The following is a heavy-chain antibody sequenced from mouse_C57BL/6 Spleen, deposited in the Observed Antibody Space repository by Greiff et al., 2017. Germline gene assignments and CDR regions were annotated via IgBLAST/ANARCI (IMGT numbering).Heavy chain of an antibody. V-gene: IGHV1-55*01. D-gene: IGHD2-3*01. Sequence: QVQLQQPGAELVKPGASVKMSCKASGYTFTSYWITWVKQRPGQGLEWIGDIYPGSGSTNYNEKFKSKATLTVDTSSSTAYMQLSSLTSEDSAVYYCAAYDGFLRGFAYWGQGTLVTVSA. CDR2: IYPGSGST. J-gene: IGHJ3*01. CDR3: AAYDGFLRGFAY. CDR1: GYTFTSYW.